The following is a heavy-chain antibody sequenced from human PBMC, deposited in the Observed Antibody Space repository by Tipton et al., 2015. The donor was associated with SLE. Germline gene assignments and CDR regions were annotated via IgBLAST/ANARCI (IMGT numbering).Heavy chain of an antibody. J-gene: IGHJ4*02. CDR1: GFTVSSHY. Sequence: SLRLSCEASGFTVSSHYMAWVRQAPGKGLEWVSRINSDGRSTTYADSVKGRFTISRDNAKNTLYLQMNSLRAEDTALYYCTRGDYDNSALVDFWGQGTLVTVSS. D-gene: IGHD3-22*01. V-gene: IGHV3-74*03. CDR3: TRGDYDNSALVDF. CDR2: INSDGRST.